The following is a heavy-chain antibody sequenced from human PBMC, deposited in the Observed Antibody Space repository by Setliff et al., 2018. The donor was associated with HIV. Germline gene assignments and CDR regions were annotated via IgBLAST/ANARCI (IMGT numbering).Heavy chain of an antibody. Sequence: PGGSLRLSCAASGFTFSSYGMHWVRQAPGKGLEWVAAIWYDGSNRYSADSVKGRFTISRDNSKNTLFLQMNSLRAEDTAIYYCAREGPKRHDALDIWGQGTMVTVSS. J-gene: IGHJ3*02. CDR1: GFTFSSYG. CDR3: AREGPKRHDALDI. CDR2: IWYDGSNR. V-gene: IGHV3-33*01.